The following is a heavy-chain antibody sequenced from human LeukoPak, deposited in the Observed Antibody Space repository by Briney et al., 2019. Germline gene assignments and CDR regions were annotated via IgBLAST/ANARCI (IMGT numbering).Heavy chain of an antibody. J-gene: IGHJ6*02. CDR2: IIPILGIA. V-gene: IGHV1-69*04. D-gene: IGHD2-2*01. CDR3: ASRYCSSTSCYSFYYYYGMDV. CDR1: GGTFSSYA. Sequence: SVKVSCKASGGTFSSYAISWVRQAPGQGLEWMGRIIPILGIANYAQKFQGRVTITADKSTSTAYMELGSLRSEDTAVYYCASRYCSSTSCYSFYYYYGMDVWGQGTTVTVSS.